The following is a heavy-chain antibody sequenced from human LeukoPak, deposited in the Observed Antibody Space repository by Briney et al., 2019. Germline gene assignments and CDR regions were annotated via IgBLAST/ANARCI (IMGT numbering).Heavy chain of an antibody. Sequence: ASVRVSCKASGYTFTGYYMHWVRQAPGQGLEWMGWINPNSGGTNYAQKFQGRVTMTRDTSISTAYMELSRLRSDDTAVYYCARVWAHDYGDYFDYWGQGTLVTVSS. V-gene: IGHV1-2*02. CDR1: GYTFTGYY. CDR3: ARVWAHDYGDYFDY. J-gene: IGHJ4*02. CDR2: INPNSGGT. D-gene: IGHD4-17*01.